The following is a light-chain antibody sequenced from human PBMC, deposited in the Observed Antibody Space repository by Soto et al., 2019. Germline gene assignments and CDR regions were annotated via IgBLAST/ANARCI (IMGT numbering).Light chain of an antibody. Sequence: QSALTQPHSVSGSPGQSVTISCTGTSSDVGNYNYVSWYQQHPGKAPKLMIYDVNKRPSGVPDRFSGSKSGNTASLTISGLQAEYEGDYYCFSYACSFTVVFGGGTQVTVL. CDR3: FSYACSFTVV. V-gene: IGLV2-11*01. J-gene: IGLJ2*01. CDR2: DVN. CDR1: SSDVGNYNY.